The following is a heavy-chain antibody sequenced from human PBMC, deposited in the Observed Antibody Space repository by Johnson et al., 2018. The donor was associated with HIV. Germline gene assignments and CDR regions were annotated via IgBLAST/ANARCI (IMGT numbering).Heavy chain of an antibody. CDR1: GFTFSTYA. V-gene: IGHV3-30-3*01. CDR3: ARRMKAVAHHDAFDI. CDR2: ISFDGSNT. D-gene: IGHD6-19*01. J-gene: IGHJ3*02. Sequence: VQLVESGGGVARPGGSLRLSCEASGFTFSTYAMSWVRQAPGKGLEWVGFISFDGSNTHYADSVRGRFTISRDNSKNTLYLQMNGLRIESTAIYYCARRMKAVAHHDAFDIWGQGTMVTVSS.